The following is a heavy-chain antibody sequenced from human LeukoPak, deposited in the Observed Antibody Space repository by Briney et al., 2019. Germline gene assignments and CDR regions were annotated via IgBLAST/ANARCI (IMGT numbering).Heavy chain of an antibody. J-gene: IGHJ6*04. D-gene: IGHD3-10*02. CDR2: ISSSRSYI. CDR1: GFTFSSYS. CDR3: AELGITMIGGV. Sequence: GGSLRLSCAASGFTFSSYSMNWVRQAPGKGLEWVSFISSSRSYIYYADSVKGRFTISRDNAKNSLYLQMNSLRAEDTAVYYCAELGITMIGGVWGKRTTVTISS. V-gene: IGHV3-21*01.